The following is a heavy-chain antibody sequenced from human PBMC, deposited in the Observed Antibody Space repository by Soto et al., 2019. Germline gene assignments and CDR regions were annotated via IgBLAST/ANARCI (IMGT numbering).Heavy chain of an antibody. CDR1: GFTFDDYA. CDR2: ISWNSGNL. V-gene: IGHV3-9*01. D-gene: IGHD4-17*01. Sequence: DVQLVESGGGLVQPGRSLRLSCAASGFTFDDYAMHWVRQGPGKGLEWVSSISWNSGNLGYADSVKGRFTISRDNAKNSLYLQLNSLRGEDTALYYCARGASTTVHAFNDYWGQGTLVSVSS. J-gene: IGHJ4*02. CDR3: ARGASTTVHAFNDY.